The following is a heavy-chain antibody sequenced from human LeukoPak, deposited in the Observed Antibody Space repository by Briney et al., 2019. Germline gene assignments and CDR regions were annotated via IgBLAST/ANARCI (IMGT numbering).Heavy chain of an antibody. J-gene: IGHJ4*02. D-gene: IGHD5-18*01. V-gene: IGHV3-74*01. CDR3: ARGLDTAMVLSSGFDY. Sequence: GGSLRLSCAASGFTFSSYWMHWVRHAPGKGLVWVSRISNDGGSTSYADSVKGRFTISRDNGKNTLYLQMDSLRAEDTAVYYCARGLDTAMVLSSGFDYWGQGTLVTVSS. CDR2: ISNDGGST. CDR1: GFTFSSYW.